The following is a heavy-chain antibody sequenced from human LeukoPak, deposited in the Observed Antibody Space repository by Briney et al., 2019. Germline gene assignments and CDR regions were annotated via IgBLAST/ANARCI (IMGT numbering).Heavy chain of an antibody. CDR3: ARGFSTTVTTSLDAFDI. V-gene: IGHV1-46*01. D-gene: IGHD4-17*01. J-gene: IGHJ3*02. Sequence: WASVKVSCKTSGYSFTNYGITWVRQAPGQGLEWMGIINPSGGSTSYAQKFQGRVTMTRDMSTSTVYMELSSLRSEDTAVYYCARGFSTTVTTSLDAFDIWGQGTMVAVSS. CDR2: INPSGGST. CDR1: GYSFTNYG.